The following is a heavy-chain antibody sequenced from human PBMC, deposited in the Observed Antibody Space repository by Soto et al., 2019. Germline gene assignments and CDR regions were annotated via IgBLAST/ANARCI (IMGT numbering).Heavy chain of an antibody. Sequence: QVQLVESGGGVVQPGRSLRLSCAASGFTFSSYGMHWVRQAPGKGLEWVAVIWYDGSNKYYADSVKGRFTISRDNSKNTLYLQMNSLRAEDTAVYYCARGPSGYSFIDYWGQGTLVTVSS. V-gene: IGHV3-33*01. CDR1: GFTFSSYG. CDR2: IWYDGSNK. CDR3: ARGPSGYSFIDY. J-gene: IGHJ4*02. D-gene: IGHD5-18*01.